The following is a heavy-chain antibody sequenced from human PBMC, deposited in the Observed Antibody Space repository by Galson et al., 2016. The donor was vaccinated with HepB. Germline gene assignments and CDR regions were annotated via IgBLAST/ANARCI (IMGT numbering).Heavy chain of an antibody. D-gene: IGHD2-21*02. J-gene: IGHJ4*02. CDR1: GASISGRSFS. CDR2: LHDSGKT. Sequence: SETLSLTCTVSGASISGRSFSWGWLRQPPGKGLEWIGSLHDSGKTDYAPALKSRVTIFGDTSKTHFSLKLRSVTAADAAVYYCSRLLNPPAAREYGDIPRFESWGQGTPVIVSS. V-gene: IGHV4-39*02. CDR3: SRLLNPPAAREYGDIPRFES.